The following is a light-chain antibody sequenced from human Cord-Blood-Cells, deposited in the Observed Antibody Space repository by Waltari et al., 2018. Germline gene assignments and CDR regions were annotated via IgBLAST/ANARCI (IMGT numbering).Light chain of an antibody. CDR3: SSYAGSNNLV. CDR1: SSDVGGYNY. J-gene: IGLJ2*01. Sequence: QSALTQPPSASGSPGQSVTISCTGTSSDVGGYNYVSWYQQHPGKAPKLMIYEVSKRPSGVPGRFSGSKSGNTAAPTVSGLQAEDEADYYCSSYAGSNNLVFGGGTKRTVL. V-gene: IGLV2-8*01. CDR2: EVS.